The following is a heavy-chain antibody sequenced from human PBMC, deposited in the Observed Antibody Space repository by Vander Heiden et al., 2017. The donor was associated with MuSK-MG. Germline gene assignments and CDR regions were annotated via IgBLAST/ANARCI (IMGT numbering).Heavy chain of an antibody. CDR2: IIPIFDRI. CDR3: AGGYYESSDFSFYYYYFMDV. V-gene: IGHV1-69*10. Sequence: QVQLVRSGAEGKKPGSSVRLACKVAGGSFSIYAISWVRQAPGPGVEGMGGIIPIFDRINHAPTFRGRVTITADKSTSTAYMELSSLRSDDTAVYYCAGGYYESSDFSFYYYYFMDVWGKGTTVTVSS. J-gene: IGHJ6*03. D-gene: IGHD3-22*01. CDR1: GGSFSIYA.